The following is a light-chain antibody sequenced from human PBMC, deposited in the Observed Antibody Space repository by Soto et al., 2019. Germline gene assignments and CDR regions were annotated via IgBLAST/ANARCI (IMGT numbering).Light chain of an antibody. Sequence: QSVVTQPASVSGSPGQSITISCTGTSSDVGGYNYVSWYQHHPGKAPKLMIYDVSNRPSGVSNRFSGSKSGNTASLTISGLQPEDEADYYCSSYTTSNTRQIVFVTGTKVTVL. CDR3: SSYTTSNTRQIV. V-gene: IGLV2-14*03. CDR2: DVS. CDR1: SSDVGGYNY. J-gene: IGLJ1*01.